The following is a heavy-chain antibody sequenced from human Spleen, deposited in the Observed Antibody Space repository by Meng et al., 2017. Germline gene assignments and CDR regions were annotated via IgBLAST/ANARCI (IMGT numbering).Heavy chain of an antibody. Sequence: GESLKISCAASGFTFSNYEMNWVRQAPGKGLEWVTYIGSSDSAIYYADSVKGRFTISRDNAKNSLYLQMNGLRAEDTALYYCARGSRASEVPFDYWGQGTLVTVSS. D-gene: IGHD2-15*01. CDR1: GFTFSNYE. CDR3: ARGSRASEVPFDY. CDR2: IGSSDSAI. V-gene: IGHV3-48*03. J-gene: IGHJ4*02.